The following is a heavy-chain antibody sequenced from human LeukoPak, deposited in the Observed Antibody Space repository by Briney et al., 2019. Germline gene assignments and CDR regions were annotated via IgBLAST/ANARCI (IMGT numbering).Heavy chain of an antibody. CDR2: INHSGST. CDR1: GGSFSGYY. Sequence: PSETLSLTCAVYGGSFSGYYWSWIRQPPGKGLEWIGEINHSGSTNYNPSLKSRVTISVDTSKNQFSLKLSSVTAADTAVYYCATGNSSSAYWGQGTLVTVSS. V-gene: IGHV4-34*01. D-gene: IGHD6-6*01. CDR3: ATGNSSSAY. J-gene: IGHJ4*02.